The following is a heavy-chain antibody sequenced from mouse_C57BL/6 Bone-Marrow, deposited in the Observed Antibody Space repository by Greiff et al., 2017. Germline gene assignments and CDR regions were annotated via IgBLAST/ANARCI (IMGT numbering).Heavy chain of an antibody. V-gene: IGHV1-54*01. CDR3: ARSYGSRRRTWFAY. CDR1: GYAFTNYL. CDR2: INPGSGGT. Sequence: VQLQQSGAELVRPGTSVKVSCKASGYAFTNYLIEWVKQRPGQGLEWIGVINPGSGGTNYNEKFKGKATLTADKSSSTAYMQLSSLTSEDSAVYVCARSYGSRRRTWFAYWGQGTLVTVSA. J-gene: IGHJ3*01. D-gene: IGHD1-1*01.